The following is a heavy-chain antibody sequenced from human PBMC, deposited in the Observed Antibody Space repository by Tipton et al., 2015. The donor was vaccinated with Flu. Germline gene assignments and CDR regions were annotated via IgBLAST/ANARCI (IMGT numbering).Heavy chain of an antibody. CDR1: RDSMRSDYF. D-gene: IGHD4-11*01. V-gene: IGHV4-38-2*02. CDR3: ARRDYSNYVSDPKSWFDP. CDR2: VSHSGRT. J-gene: IGHJ5*02. Sequence: TLSLTCTVSRDSMRSDYFWGWIRQAPGKGLEWIGSVSHSGRTYYNPSLKSRVTISVDTWKTQFSLKLTSATAADTAVYYCARRDYSNYVSDPKSWFDPWGQGILVTVSS.